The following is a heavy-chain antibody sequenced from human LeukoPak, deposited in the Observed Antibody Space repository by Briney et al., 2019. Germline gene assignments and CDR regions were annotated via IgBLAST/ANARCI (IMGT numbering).Heavy chain of an antibody. D-gene: IGHD2/OR15-2a*01. CDR2: INSDGSWT. V-gene: IGHV3-74*01. Sequence: GGSLRLSCAASGNYWMHWVRQAPGKGLVWVSHINSDGSWTSYADSVKGRFTISKDNAKNTVYLQMNSLRAEDTAVYYCVSFYETYWGRGTLVTVSA. CDR1: GNYW. CDR3: VSFYETY. J-gene: IGHJ4*02.